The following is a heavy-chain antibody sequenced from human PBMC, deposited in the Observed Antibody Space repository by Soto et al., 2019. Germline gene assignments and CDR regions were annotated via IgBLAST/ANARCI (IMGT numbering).Heavy chain of an antibody. Sequence: SETLSLTCTVSGGSISSYYWSWIRQPPGKGLEWIGYIYYSGSTNYNPSLKSRVTISVDTSKNQFSLKLSSVTAADTAVYYCARDGIRGVPARGGTDAFDIWGQGTMVTVSS. CDR2: IYYSGST. CDR3: ARDGIRGVPARGGTDAFDI. J-gene: IGHJ3*02. CDR1: GGSISSYY. D-gene: IGHD2-2*01. V-gene: IGHV4-59*01.